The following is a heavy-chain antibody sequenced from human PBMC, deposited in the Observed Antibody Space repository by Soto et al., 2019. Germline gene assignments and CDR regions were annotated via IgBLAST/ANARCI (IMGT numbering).Heavy chain of an antibody. CDR1: GYTFTTYD. J-gene: IGHJ6*02. Sequence: ASVKVSCKASGYTFTTYDISWVRQAPGQGLEWMGRISTYNGNTNYPQSLQGRLTMTTDTSTTTAYMELRNLRSDDTAVYYCARDPYHVLMVHPPNRYGMDLWGQGTTARVS. V-gene: IGHV1-18*01. D-gene: IGHD2-8*01. CDR3: ARDPYHVLMVHPPNRYGMDL. CDR2: ISTYNGNT.